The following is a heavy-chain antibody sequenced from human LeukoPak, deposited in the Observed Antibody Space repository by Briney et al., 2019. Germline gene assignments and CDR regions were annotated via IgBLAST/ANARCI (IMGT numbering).Heavy chain of an antibody. J-gene: IGHJ4*02. D-gene: IGHD3-22*01. CDR2: ISSGSTI. CDR1: GFTFSSYE. V-gene: IGHV3-48*03. CDR3: ARGHYYDSSGYYSECLDY. Sequence: GGSLRLSCAASGFTFSSYEMNWVRQVPGKGLEWLSYISSGSTIYYADSVKGRFTISRDNAKNSLYLQMNSLRVEDTAVYYCARGHYYDSSGYYSECLDYWGQGTLVTVSS.